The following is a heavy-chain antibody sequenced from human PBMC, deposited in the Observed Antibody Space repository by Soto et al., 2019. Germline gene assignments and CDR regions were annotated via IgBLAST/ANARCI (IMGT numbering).Heavy chain of an antibody. D-gene: IGHD3-9*01. CDR1: GFTFDDYA. V-gene: IGHV3-9*01. Sequence: GGSLRLSCAASGFTFDDYAMHWVRQAPGKGLEWVSGISWNSGSIGYADSVKGRFTISRDNAKNSLYLQMNSLRAEDTALYYCAKGLGDILTGYYLGFDYWGQGTLVTVSS. J-gene: IGHJ4*02. CDR3: AKGLGDILTGYYLGFDY. CDR2: ISWNSGSI.